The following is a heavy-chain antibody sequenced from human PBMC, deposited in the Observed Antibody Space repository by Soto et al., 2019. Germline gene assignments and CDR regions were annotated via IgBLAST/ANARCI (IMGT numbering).Heavy chain of an antibody. J-gene: IGHJ4*02. D-gene: IGHD4-17*01. CDR3: TSILYTTGSFDQ. Sequence: QVQLVQSGAEVKKPGASVKVSCKASGYTFTSYDINWVRQAPGQGLEWVGWMTPNRGDTVYAQTYQGRVTLTRDTSRSTAYMELSSLTSEDTAVYFFTSILYTTGSFDQWCQGTRVTFSS. V-gene: IGHV1-8*02. CDR1: GYTFTSYD. CDR2: MTPNRGDT.